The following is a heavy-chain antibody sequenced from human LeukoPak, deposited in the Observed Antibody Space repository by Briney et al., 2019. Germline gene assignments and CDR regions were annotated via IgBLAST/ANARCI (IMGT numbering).Heavy chain of an antibody. CDR3: ARDGELWFGEQYNWFDP. CDR2: ISAYNGNT. V-gene: IGHV1-18*01. CDR1: GYTFTSYG. Sequence: ASVKVSFRASGYTFTSYGISWVRQAPGQGLEWMGWISAYNGNTNYAQKLQGRGTMTTDTSTGTAYMELRSLRSDDTAVYYCARDGELWFGEQYNWFDPWGQGTLVTVSS. D-gene: IGHD3-10*01. J-gene: IGHJ5*02.